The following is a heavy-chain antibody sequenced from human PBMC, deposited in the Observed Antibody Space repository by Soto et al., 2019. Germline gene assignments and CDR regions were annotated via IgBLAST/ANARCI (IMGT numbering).Heavy chain of an antibody. V-gene: IGHV3-11*01. CDR3: ARGWSGAMVRGVDGFDF. J-gene: IGHJ3*01. CDR2: ISNSATTM. D-gene: IGHD3-10*01. Sequence: QVQLVESGGGLVEPGGSLRLSCAASGFIFSDHYMSWIRQAPGKGLEWVSYISNSATTMYYADSVKGRFTISRDNAKKSLYLQMNSLRVEDTAVYYCARGWSGAMVRGVDGFDFWGQGTMVTVSS. CDR1: GFIFSDHY.